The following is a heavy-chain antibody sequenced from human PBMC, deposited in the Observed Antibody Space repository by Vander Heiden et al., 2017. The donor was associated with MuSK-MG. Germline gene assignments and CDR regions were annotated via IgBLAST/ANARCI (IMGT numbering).Heavy chain of an antibody. CDR3: AKGGGAGSRAWTHAVEI. CDR1: GFTLHDYA. V-gene: IGHV3-9*01. CDR2: ISWNSGSK. Sequence: EVQLVESGRGLVQPGRSLRLSCAASGFTLHDYAMHWVRQAPGKGLEWVSGISWNSGSKGYADAVKGRFNSSRDNAKNSLYRQMNRRRAEDTALYYCAKGGGAGSRAWTHAVEIWGQGTMVTVSA. D-gene: IGHD3-16*01. J-gene: IGHJ3*02.